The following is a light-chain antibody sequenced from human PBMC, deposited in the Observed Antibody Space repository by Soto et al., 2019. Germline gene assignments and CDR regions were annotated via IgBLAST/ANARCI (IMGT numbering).Light chain of an antibody. CDR1: XXXXGGYNY. Sequence: QSALTQPRSVSGSXXXSVXXXXXGXXXXXGGYNYVSWDQQHPGKAPKLMIYDVNQRPSGVPDRFSGSKSGNTASLTISGLQAEDEADYYCCSYAGRNTPLLFGIGTKVTVL. CDR2: DVN. CDR3: CSYAGRNTPLL. J-gene: IGLJ1*01. V-gene: IGLV2-11*01.